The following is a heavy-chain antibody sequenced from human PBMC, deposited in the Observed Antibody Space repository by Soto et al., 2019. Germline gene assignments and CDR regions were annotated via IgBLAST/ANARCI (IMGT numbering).Heavy chain of an antibody. Sequence: PGGTLRLSCAASGFTFSSYCMHWVRQAPGKGLEWVAVIWYDGSNKYYADSVKGRFTISRDNSKNTLYLQMNSLRAEDTAVYYCARDRTYYDFWSGYPRAYFDYWGQGTLVTVSS. CDR1: GFTFSSYC. CDR2: IWYDGSNK. V-gene: IGHV3-33*01. D-gene: IGHD3-3*01. CDR3: ARDRTYYDFWSGYPRAYFDY. J-gene: IGHJ4*02.